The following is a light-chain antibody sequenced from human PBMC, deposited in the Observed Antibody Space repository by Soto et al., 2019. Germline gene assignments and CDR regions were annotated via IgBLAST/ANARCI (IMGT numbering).Light chain of an antibody. CDR2: EVS. CDR1: SSDVGSYNR. V-gene: IGLV2-18*02. J-gene: IGLJ1*01. Sequence: ALTQPPSVSGSPGQSVTISCTGTSSDVGSYNRVSWYQQPPGTAPKLMIYEVSNRPSGVPDRFSGSRSGNTASLTISGLQSEDEADYYCNSYTSSSTYVFGTGTKVTVL. CDR3: NSYTSSSTYV.